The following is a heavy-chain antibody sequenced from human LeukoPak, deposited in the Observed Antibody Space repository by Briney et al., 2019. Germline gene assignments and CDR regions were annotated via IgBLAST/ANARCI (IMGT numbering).Heavy chain of an antibody. D-gene: IGHD2-2*01. CDR1: GGTLSSYA. V-gene: IGHV1-69*13. J-gene: IGHJ6*04. CDR3: ALGYCSSTSCYAKYYYYGMGV. CDR2: IIPIFGTA. Sequence: ASVKVSCKASGGTLSSYAISWVRQAPGQGLEWMGGIIPIFGTANYAQKFQGRVTITADESTSTAYMELSSLRSEDTAVYYCALGYCSSTSCYAKYYYYGMGVWGKGTTVTVSS.